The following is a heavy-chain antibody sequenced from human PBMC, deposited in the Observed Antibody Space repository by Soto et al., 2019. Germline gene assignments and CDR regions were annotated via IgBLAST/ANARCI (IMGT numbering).Heavy chain of an antibody. D-gene: IGHD6-6*01. J-gene: IGHJ4*02. CDR3: ARSAGEPAPPLSFDD. CDR1: GYTFTGYY. Sequence: GASVKVSCKASGYTFTGYYMHWVRQAPGQGLEWMGWINPNSGGTNYAQKFQGWVTMTRDTSISTAYMELSRLRSDDTAVYYCARSAGEPAPPLSFDDSGPAPWVTLTS. V-gene: IGHV1-2*04. CDR2: INPNSGGT.